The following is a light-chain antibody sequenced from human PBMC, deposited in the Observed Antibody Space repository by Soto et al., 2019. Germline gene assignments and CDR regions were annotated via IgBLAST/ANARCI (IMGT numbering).Light chain of an antibody. CDR2: LNSDGSH. J-gene: IGLJ3*02. CDR3: QTWGTGIPV. Sequence: QSVLTQSPSASASLGASVKLTCTLSSGHSSYAIAWHQQQPEKGPRYLMKLNSDGSHSKGDGIPDRFSGSSSGAERYLTISSLQSEDEADNYCQTWGTGIPVFGGGTKLTVL. CDR1: SGHSSYA. V-gene: IGLV4-69*01.